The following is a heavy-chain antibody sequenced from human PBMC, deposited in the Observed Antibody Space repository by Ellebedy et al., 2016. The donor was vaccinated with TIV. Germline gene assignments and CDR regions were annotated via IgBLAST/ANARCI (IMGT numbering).Heavy chain of an antibody. CDR2: FHFSGST. Sequence: SETLSLTCTVSGGSISSSGSTWSWGWIRQPPGKGLEWIATFHFSGSTYHNPSLKSRVTISVATSKNQFSLTLSAVTAADTAVYYCARQPTGYPNWFDLWGQGTLVTVSS. V-gene: IGHV4-39*01. D-gene: IGHD3-9*01. J-gene: IGHJ5*02. CDR3: ARQPTGYPNWFDL. CDR1: GGSISSSGSTWS.